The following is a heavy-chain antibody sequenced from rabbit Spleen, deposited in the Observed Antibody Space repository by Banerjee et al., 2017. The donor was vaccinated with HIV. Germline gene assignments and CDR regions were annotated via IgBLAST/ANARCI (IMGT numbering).Heavy chain of an antibody. V-gene: IGHV1S43*01. D-gene: IGHD5-1*01. CDR2: IYTSTGST. CDR1: GFSFSSGYH. CDR3: ARDLVGVIGWNFNL. Sequence: QEQLVESGGGLVQPGASLTLTCTASGFSFSSGYHMCWVRQAPGKGLEWITCIYTSTGSTWYASWVNGRFTISRSTSLSTVDLKMTSLTAADTATCFCARDLVGVIGWNFNLWGPGPWSPS. J-gene: IGHJ4*01.